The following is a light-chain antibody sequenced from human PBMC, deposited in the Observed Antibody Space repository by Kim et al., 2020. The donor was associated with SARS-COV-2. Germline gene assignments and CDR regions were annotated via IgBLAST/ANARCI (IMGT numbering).Light chain of an antibody. CDR2: EVS. J-gene: IGLJ3*02. CDR1: SSDVGSSKL. CDR3: CSYAGGSTWV. V-gene: IGLV2-23*02. Sequence: QSALTQPAAVSGSPGQSITISCTGTSSDVGSSKLVSWYQQLPGKASQLLMSEVSERPSGVPHRFSGSKSGNTASLTISGLEAEDEGDYYCCSYAGGSTWVFGGGTQLTVL.